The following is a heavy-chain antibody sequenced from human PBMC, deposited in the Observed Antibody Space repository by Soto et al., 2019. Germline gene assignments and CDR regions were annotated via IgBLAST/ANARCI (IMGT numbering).Heavy chain of an antibody. CDR3: ARMVTTVVNSVRNWFDP. V-gene: IGHV2-70*01. J-gene: IGHJ5*02. CDR1: GFSLSTSGMC. Sequence: KSGPTLVNPTQTLTLTCTFSGFSLSTSGMCVSWIRQPPGKALEWLALIDWDDDKYYSTSLKTRLTISKDTSKNQVVLTMTNMDPVDTATYYCARMVTTVVNSVRNWFDPWGQGTLVTVSS. CDR2: IDWDDDK. D-gene: IGHD4-17*01.